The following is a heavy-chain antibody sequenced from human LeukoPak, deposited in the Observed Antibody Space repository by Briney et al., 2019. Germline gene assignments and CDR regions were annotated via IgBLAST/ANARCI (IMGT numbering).Heavy chain of an antibody. J-gene: IGHJ5*02. CDR2: IYYSGST. D-gene: IGHD5-18*01. Sequence: PSETLSLTCTVSGGSISSYYWSWVRQPPGKGLEWIGYIYYSGSTNYNPSLKSQVTISVDTSKNQFSLRLSSVTAADTAVYYCARDGGYSYAHNWFDPWGQGTLVTVSS. CDR1: GGSISSYY. CDR3: ARDGGYSYAHNWFDP. V-gene: IGHV4-59*01.